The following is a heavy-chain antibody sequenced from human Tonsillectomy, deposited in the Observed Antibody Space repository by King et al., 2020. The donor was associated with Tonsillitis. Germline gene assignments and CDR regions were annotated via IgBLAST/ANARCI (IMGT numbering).Heavy chain of an antibody. J-gene: IGHJ5*02. CDR2: ISYDGSNK. CDR3: ARGATGTTLWFDP. Sequence: VQLVESGGGVVQPGRSLRLSCAASGFTFSSYAMHWVRQAPGKGLEWVAVISYDGSNKYYADSVKGRFTISRDNSKNTLYLQMNSLRDEDTAVYYCARGATGTTLWFDPWGQGTLVTVSS. D-gene: IGHD1-7*01. V-gene: IGHV3-30-3*01. CDR1: GFTFSSYA.